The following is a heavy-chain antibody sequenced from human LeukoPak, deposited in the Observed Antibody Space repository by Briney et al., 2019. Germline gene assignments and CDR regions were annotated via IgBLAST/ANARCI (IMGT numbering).Heavy chain of an antibody. Sequence: GGSLRLSCAASGFTFDDYAMHWVRHAPGKGLEWVSSISSSSSYIYHADSVKGRFTISRDNAKNSLYLQMNSLRAEDTAVYYCAKDSGLRQIDYWGQGTLVTVSS. CDR2: ISSSSSYI. V-gene: IGHV3-21*01. D-gene: IGHD3/OR15-3a*01. CDR1: GFTFDDYA. CDR3: AKDSGLRQIDY. J-gene: IGHJ4*02.